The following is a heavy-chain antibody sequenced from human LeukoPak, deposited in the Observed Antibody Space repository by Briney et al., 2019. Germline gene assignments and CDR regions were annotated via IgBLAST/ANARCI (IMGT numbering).Heavy chain of an antibody. CDR1: GFTFSNYA. Sequence: GGSLRLSCTASGFTFSNYAMQWVRQAPGKGLEWVAVISYDGSNKYYADSVKGRFTISRDTSQNTVYLQMNSLRPEDTAVYYCARGGVYYSDSRGYYSYFDYWGQGTLVTGSS. J-gene: IGHJ4*02. D-gene: IGHD3-22*01. CDR2: ISYDGSNK. CDR3: ARGGVYYSDSRGYYSYFDY. V-gene: IGHV3-30*04.